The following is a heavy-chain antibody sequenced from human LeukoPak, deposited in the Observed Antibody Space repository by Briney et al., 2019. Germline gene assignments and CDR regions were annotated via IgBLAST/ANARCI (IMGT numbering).Heavy chain of an antibody. CDR1: GFIFNTYA. CDR3: ARADPYFDY. Sequence: GSLRLSCAASGFIFNTYAMSWIRQPPGKGLEWIGEINHSGSTNYNPSLKSRVTISVDTSKNQFSLKLSSVTAADTAVYYCARADPYFDYWGQGTLVTVSS. J-gene: IGHJ4*02. CDR2: INHSGST. V-gene: IGHV4-34*01.